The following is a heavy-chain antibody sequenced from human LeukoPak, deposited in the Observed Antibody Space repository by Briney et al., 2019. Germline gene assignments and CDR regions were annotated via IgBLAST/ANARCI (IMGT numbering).Heavy chain of an antibody. CDR1: GYSISSGYY. Sequence: PSETLSLTCTVSGYSISSGYYWGWIRQPPGKGLEWIGSIYHSGSTYYNPSLKSRVTISVDTSKNQFSLRLTSVTAADTAVYYCARDQSQLGDFDSWGQGALVTVSS. V-gene: IGHV4-38-2*02. CDR2: IYHSGST. J-gene: IGHJ4*02. D-gene: IGHD1-1*01. CDR3: ARDQSQLGDFDS.